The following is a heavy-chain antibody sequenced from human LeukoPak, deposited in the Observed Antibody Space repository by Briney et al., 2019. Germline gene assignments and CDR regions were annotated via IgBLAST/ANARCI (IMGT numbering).Heavy chain of an antibody. CDR2: ISGSGAST. J-gene: IGHJ4*02. CDR1: GFTFSSCA. V-gene: IGHV3-23*01. D-gene: IGHD6-13*01. CDR3: AKSVRYSSNLYDY. Sequence: GGSLRLSCAASGFTFSSCAMSWVRQAPGKGLEWVSGISGSGASTYYADPVKGRFTISRDNSKNKLYLQMNSLRAEDTAVYYCAKSVRYSSNLYDYWGQGTLVTVSS.